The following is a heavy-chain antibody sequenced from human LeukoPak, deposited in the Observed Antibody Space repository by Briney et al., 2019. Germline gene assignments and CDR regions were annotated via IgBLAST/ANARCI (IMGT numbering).Heavy chain of an antibody. D-gene: IGHD4-11*01. J-gene: IGHJ4*02. CDR2: FKTNSGQV. CDR1: GVTFSDYA. V-gene: IGHV3-23*01. Sequence: HAGGSLRLSCVASGVTFSDYAMNWVRQAPGKGLEWVSTFKTNSGQVYYAESARGRFTISRVNSKNTVYLEMSSLRAEDTALYFCARSVPDYTRFDYWGQGALVTVSS. CDR3: ARSVPDYTRFDY.